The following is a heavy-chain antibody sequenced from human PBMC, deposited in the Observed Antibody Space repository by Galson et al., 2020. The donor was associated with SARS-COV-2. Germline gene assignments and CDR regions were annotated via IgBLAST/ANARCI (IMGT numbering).Heavy chain of an antibody. J-gene: IGHJ2*01. CDR3: ARNYGGTPDCLFDL. D-gene: IGHD4-17*01. V-gene: IGHV4-39*01. Sequence: SETLSLTCTVSGGSITSSSYYWGWIRQPPGKGLEWIGSIYYSGSTYYNPSLKSRVTISVDTSKNQFSLKLSSVTAADTAVYYCARNYGGTPDCLFDLGGRGTLVTVSS. CDR2: IYYSGST. CDR1: GGSITSSSYY.